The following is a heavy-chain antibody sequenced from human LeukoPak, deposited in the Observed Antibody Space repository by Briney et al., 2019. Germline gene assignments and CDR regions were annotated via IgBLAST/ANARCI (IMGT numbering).Heavy chain of an antibody. J-gene: IGHJ6*03. Sequence: PGGSLRLSSAAPGFTLFSNYMSWVRQAPGKGLEWVSVIYSGGSTYCEDSVKGRFTISRDNSKNTLYLQMNSLRAEDTAVYYCARDLRFTALGYYYYYMDVWGKGTTVTVSS. CDR1: GFTLFSNY. V-gene: IGHV3-66*02. D-gene: IGHD3-16*01. CDR3: ARDLRFTALGYYYYYMDV. CDR2: IYSGGST.